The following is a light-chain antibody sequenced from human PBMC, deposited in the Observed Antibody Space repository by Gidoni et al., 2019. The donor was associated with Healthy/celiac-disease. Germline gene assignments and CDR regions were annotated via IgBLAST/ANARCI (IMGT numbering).Light chain of an antibody. CDR2: WAS. CDR1: QSVLYSSNNKNY. CDR3: QQYYSTPYT. J-gene: IGKJ2*01. V-gene: IGKV4-1*01. Sequence: DIVMTQSPDSLAVSLGERATINCKSSQSVLYSSNNKNYLAWYPQKPGQPPKLLIYWASTRESGVPDRFSGSGSGTDFTLTISSLQAEDVAVYYCQQYYSTPYTFGQGPKLEIK.